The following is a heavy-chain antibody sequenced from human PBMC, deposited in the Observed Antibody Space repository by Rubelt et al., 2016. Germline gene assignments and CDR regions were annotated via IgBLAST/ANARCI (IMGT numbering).Heavy chain of an antibody. CDR3: ARGPDYYDTSGYPALDH. CDR1: GYSIRSGYY. D-gene: IGHD3-22*01. Sequence: QVQLQESGPGLAKPSETLSLSCSVSGYSIRSGYYWGWIRQPPGKGLEWIGRIYQSGSTYYNPSLKSRVTISVDTSKNQFSLKLSSVTAADTAVYYWARGPDYYDTSGYPALDHWGQGTLVTVSS. CDR2: IYQSGST. V-gene: IGHV4-38-2*02. J-gene: IGHJ4*02.